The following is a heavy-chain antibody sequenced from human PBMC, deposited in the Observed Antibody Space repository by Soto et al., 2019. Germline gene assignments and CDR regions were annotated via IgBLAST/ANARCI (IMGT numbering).Heavy chain of an antibody. Sequence: QVQLVQSGAEVKKPGASVKVSCKASGYTFTSYGISWVRQAPGQGLEWMGWISAYNGNTNYAQKLQGRVTMTTDTSTSTAYMELRSLRSDYTAVYYCARDNYDYVSGSMSVYYYYYGMDVWGQGTTVTVSS. D-gene: IGHD3-16*01. J-gene: IGHJ6*02. V-gene: IGHV1-18*01. CDR3: ARDNYDYVSGSMSVYYYYYGMDV. CDR1: GYTFTSYG. CDR2: ISAYNGNT.